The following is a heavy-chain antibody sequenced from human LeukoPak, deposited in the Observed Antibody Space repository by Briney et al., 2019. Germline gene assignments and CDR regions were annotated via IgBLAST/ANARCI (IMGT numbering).Heavy chain of an antibody. CDR1: GGTFINYA. V-gene: IGHV1-69*01. J-gene: IGHJ4*02. Sequence: SVKVSCKASGGTFINYAFSWVRQAHGQGLEWMGGTIPIFGTSSYAQKFQGRVTITADESTSTAYMELSSLRSEDTAVYYCARAEGAAIAARIDYWGQGTLVTVSS. CDR2: TIPIFGTS. CDR3: ARAEGAAIAARIDY. D-gene: IGHD6-6*01.